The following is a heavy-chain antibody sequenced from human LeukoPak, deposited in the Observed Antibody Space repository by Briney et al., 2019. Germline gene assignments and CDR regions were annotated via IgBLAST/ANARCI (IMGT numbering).Heavy chain of an antibody. CDR2: ISGVGGDT. CDR1: GFTFSSYA. D-gene: IGHD2-2*01. V-gene: IGHV3-23*01. Sequence: PRGSLRLSCAASGFTFSSYAMSWVRQAPGEGLEWVSAISGVGGDTYYAYSVKGRCPISRDYSKNTLYLQMNSLRAEDTAVYYCAKGSSSCRPYSFDYWGQGTLVTVSS. J-gene: IGHJ4*02. CDR3: AKGSSSCRPYSFDY.